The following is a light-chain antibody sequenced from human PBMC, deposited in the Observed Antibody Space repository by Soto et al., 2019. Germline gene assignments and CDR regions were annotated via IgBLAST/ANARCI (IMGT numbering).Light chain of an antibody. CDR3: HQTYGKHRT. J-gene: IGKJ1*01. V-gene: IGKV1-39*01. CDR2: AAS. Sequence: DIQMTQSPSSLSASVGDRVTITCRASQNISKYLNWYHQKLGKAPKLLIYAASSLQSGVPSRFSGSGSGTDFTLSISSLQPEDFATYYCHQTYGKHRTFGQGTKVDIK. CDR1: QNISKY.